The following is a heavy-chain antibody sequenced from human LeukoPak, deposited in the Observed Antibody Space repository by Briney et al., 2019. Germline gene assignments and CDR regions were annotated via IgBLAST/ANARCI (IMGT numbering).Heavy chain of an antibody. CDR3: ARDRSGITIFGVVRRGIDY. CDR2: INPSGGST. D-gene: IGHD3-3*01. V-gene: IGHV1-46*01. CDR1: GYTFTSYY. J-gene: IGHJ4*02. Sequence: ASVKVSCKASGYTFTSYYMHWVRQAPGQGLEWMGIINPSGGSTSYAQKFQGRVTMTRDTSISTAYMELSRLRSDDTAVYYCARDRSGITIFGVVRRGIDYWGQGTLVTVSS.